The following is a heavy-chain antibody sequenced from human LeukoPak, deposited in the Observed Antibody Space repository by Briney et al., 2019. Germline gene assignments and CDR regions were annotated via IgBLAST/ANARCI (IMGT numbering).Heavy chain of an antibody. CDR2: ISGTGGAT. J-gene: IGHJ5*01. V-gene: IGHV3-23*01. Sequence: GGSLRLSCVASGFSFGNYAMSWVRQAPGKGLQWVSHISGTGGATWYAGFARDRFTISRDNSKKTLYLQMSGLRVEDTAMYYCVKDPRDTYGTNWFVSWGQGTLLIVSS. CDR3: VKDPRDTYGTNWFVS. CDR1: GFSFGNYA. D-gene: IGHD2-21*01.